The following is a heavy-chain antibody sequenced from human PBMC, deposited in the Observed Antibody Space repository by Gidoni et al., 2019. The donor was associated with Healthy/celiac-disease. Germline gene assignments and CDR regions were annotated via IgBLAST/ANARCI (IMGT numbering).Heavy chain of an antibody. CDR3: AKVPPAAAGKYYFDY. V-gene: IGHV3-23*01. Sequence: QLLESGGGLVQPVGSLRPSCAASGLTFRSYAMSWVRQAPGKGLEWVSAISGSGGSTYYADSVKGRFTISRDNSKNTLYLQMNSLRAEDTAVYYCAKVPPAAAGKYYFDYWGQGTLVTVSS. J-gene: IGHJ4*02. CDR2: ISGSGGST. D-gene: IGHD6-13*01. CDR1: GLTFRSYA.